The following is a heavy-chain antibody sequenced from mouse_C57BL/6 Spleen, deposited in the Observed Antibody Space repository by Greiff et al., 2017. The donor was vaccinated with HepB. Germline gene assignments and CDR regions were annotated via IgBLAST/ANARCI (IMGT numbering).Heavy chain of an antibody. J-gene: IGHJ4*01. CDR1: GYAFTNYL. D-gene: IGHD1-1*01. CDR2: INPGSGGT. Sequence: VKLQESGAELVRPGTSVKVSCKASGYAFTNYLIEWVKQRPGQGLEWIGVINPGSGGTNYNEKFKGKATLTADKSSSTAYMQLSSLTSEDSAVYFCARTPLTTVVATGAMDYWGQGTSVTVSS. V-gene: IGHV1-54*01. CDR3: ARTPLTTVVATGAMDY.